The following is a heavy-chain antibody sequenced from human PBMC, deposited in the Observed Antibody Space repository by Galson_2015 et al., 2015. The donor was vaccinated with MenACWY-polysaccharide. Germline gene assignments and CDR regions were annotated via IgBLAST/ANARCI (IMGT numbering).Heavy chain of an antibody. CDR2: INSDASST. CDR1: GFTFSNNW. V-gene: IGHV3-74*01. J-gene: IGHJ6*02. D-gene: IGHD3-10*01. CDR3: VGPLGRGGTGAYGMDA. Sequence: SLRLSCAASGFTFSNNWIHWVRQAPGKGLVWVSRINSDASSTAYADSVKDRFTISRDNAKNTLYLQMNSLRVEDTAVYYCVGPLGRGGTGAYGMDAWGQGTTVTVSS.